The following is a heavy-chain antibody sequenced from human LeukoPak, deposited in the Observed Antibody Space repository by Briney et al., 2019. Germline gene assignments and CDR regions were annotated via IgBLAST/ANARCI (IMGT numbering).Heavy chain of an antibody. V-gene: IGHV4-39*07. J-gene: IGHJ6*03. CDR1: GGSISSSSYY. D-gene: IGHD6-19*01. CDR3: ARIGSGWTRYYYYYMDV. CDR2: IYYSGST. Sequence: SETLSLTCTVSGGSISSSSYYWGWIRQPPGKGLEWIGSIYYSGSTYYNPSLKSRVTMSVDTSKNQFSLKLSSVTAADTAVYYCARIGSGWTRYYYYYMDVWGKGTTVTVSS.